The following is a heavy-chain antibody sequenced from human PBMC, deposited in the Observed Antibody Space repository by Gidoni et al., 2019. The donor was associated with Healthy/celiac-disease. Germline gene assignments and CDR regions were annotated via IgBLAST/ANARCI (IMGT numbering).Heavy chain of an antibody. V-gene: IGHV4-59*01. CDR3: ARGRIVAFDI. J-gene: IGHJ3*02. Sequence: QVQLQASGPGLVKPSETLSLTCTVPGGSISSYYWSWIRQPPGKGLEWIGYIYYSGSTNYNPSLKSRVTISVDTSKNQFSLKLSSVTAADTAVYYCARGRIVAFDIWGQGTMVTVSS. CDR1: GGSISSYY. CDR2: IYYSGST. D-gene: IGHD2-15*01.